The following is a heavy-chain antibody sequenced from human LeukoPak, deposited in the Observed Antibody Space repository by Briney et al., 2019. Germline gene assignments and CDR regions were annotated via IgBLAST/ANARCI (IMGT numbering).Heavy chain of an antibody. CDR1: GGSFSGYY. CDR2: INHSGST. Sequence: SETLSLTCAVYGGSFSGYYWSWIRQPPGKGLEWIGEINHSGSTNYNPSLKSRVTISVDTSKNQFSLRLDSVTAADTAVYYCAGGRQWLAFDYWGQGTLGTVSS. CDR3: AGGRQWLAFDY. J-gene: IGHJ4*02. V-gene: IGHV4-34*01. D-gene: IGHD5-12*01.